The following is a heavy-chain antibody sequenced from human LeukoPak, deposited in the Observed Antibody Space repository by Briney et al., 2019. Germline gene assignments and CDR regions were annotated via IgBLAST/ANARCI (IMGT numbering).Heavy chain of an antibody. CDR3: ARSKVETGRYFYYYMDV. J-gene: IGHJ6*03. CDR2: IYSDGSA. D-gene: IGHD4-23*01. V-gene: IGHV3-23*05. CDR1: GFTFSTYA. Sequence: GGSLRLSCAASGFTFSTYAMNWVRQAPGKGLEWVSVIYSDGSAYYADSVKGRFTISRDNSKNTLHLQMNSLRAEDTAVYYCARSKVETGRYFYYYMDVWGKGTTVTVSS.